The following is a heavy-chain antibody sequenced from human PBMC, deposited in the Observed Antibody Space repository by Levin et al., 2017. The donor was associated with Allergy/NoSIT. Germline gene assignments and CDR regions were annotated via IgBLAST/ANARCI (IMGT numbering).Heavy chain of an antibody. D-gene: IGHD5-12*01. Sequence: SQTLSLPCTVSGGSIRSGGYYWSWIRQHPGKGLEWIGYIFYSGSTYYNPSLRSRVTISLDTSKNQFSLKLSSVTAADTAVYYCARFRYSGYDPYHFDYWGQGTLVTVSS. J-gene: IGHJ4*02. CDR2: IFYSGST. V-gene: IGHV4-30-4*08. CDR3: ARFRYSGYDPYHFDY. CDR1: GGSIRSGGYY.